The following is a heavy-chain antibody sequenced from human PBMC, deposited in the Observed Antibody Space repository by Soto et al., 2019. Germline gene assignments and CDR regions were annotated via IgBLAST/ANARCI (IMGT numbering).Heavy chain of an antibody. Sequence: GGYQSLSGASSGCTFSSHGVHWVRQVPGKELEWVAVISSDGGLSFDADSVKGRFTISRDNPKGTVFLEMNRLRLEDPAVYYSAREVVTTRWYFDNWGQGIMVTVSS. J-gene: IGHJ4*02. CDR2: ISSDGGLS. CDR3: AREVVTTRWYFDN. CDR1: GCTFSSHG. D-gene: IGHD2-21*02. V-gene: IGHV3-30*19.